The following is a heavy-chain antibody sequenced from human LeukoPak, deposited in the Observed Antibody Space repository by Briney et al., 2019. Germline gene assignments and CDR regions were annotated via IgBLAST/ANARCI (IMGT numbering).Heavy chain of an antibody. V-gene: IGHV3-7*05. J-gene: IGHJ4*02. D-gene: IGHD6-19*01. CDR3: ARESTGSYVDF. CDR1: GFTFSCYW. Sequence: GGSLRLSCAASGFTFSCYWMSWVRQAPGKGLEWVANINQDGSEIYYVDSVKGRFTISRDNAKNSLYLQMNSLRAEDTALYYCARESTGSYVDFWGQGALVTVSS. CDR2: INQDGSEI.